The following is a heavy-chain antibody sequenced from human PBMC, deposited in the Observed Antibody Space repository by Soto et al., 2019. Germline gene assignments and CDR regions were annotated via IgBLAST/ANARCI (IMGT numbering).Heavy chain of an antibody. J-gene: IGHJ4*02. V-gene: IGHV4-59*01. Sequence: SETLSLTCTVSGGSISSYYWSWIRQPPGKGLEWIGYIYYSGCTNYNPSLKSRVTISVDTSKNQFSLKLSSVTAADTAVYYFARGYNWNYYYFDYWGQGTLVTVSS. CDR1: GGSISSYY. CDR2: IYYSGCT. CDR3: ARGYNWNYYYFDY. D-gene: IGHD1-7*01.